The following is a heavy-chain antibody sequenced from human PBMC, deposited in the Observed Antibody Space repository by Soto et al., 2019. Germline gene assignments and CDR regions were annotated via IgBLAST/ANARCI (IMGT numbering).Heavy chain of an antibody. Sequence: PSQTLSLTCAISGDSVSSNSAAWNWLRQSPSRGLEWLGRTYYRSKYYYEYAQSVKSRITINPDTSNNHFSLQLNSVTPEDTAVYYCARGGVYSSSPWSGFDYWGLGNLVTVSS. CDR3: ARGGVYSSSPWSGFDY. CDR2: TYYRSKYYY. CDR1: GDSVSSNSAA. D-gene: IGHD6-6*01. J-gene: IGHJ4*02. V-gene: IGHV6-1*01.